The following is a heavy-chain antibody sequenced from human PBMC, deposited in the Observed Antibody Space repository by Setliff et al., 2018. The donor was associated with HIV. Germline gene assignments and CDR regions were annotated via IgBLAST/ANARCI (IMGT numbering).Heavy chain of an antibody. Sequence: GESLKISCAASGFRFNIYTMSWVRQAPGKGLEWVSEIDSGGGKYYADSVKGRFTISRDKSNNTLYLQLNSLRADDTAIYYCARTPSTFDIWGQGTMVTVSS. V-gene: IGHV3-23*01. CDR2: IDSGGGK. J-gene: IGHJ3*02. D-gene: IGHD2-15*01. CDR3: ARTPSTFDI. CDR1: GFRFNIYT.